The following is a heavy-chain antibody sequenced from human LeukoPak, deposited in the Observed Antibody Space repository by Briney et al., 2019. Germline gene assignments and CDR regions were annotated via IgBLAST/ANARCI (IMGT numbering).Heavy chain of an antibody. D-gene: IGHD3-3*01. CDR3: ARTGDYDFWSDYHFYYYDIDV. CDR2: INSNNSYI. V-gene: IGHV3-21*01. Sequence: GGSLRLSCAASGFSFSTYAMTWVRQAPGKGLEWVSSINSNNSYIYYADSVKGRFTISRDNAKNSRYLQMHSLRGEDTAVYYCARTGDYDFWSDYHFYYYDIDVWGKGTTVTVPS. CDR1: GFSFSTYA. J-gene: IGHJ6*03.